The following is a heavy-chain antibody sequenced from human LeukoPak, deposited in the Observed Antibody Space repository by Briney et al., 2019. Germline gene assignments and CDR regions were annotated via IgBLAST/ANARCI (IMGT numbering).Heavy chain of an antibody. V-gene: IGHV4-34*01. D-gene: IGHD4-11*01. CDR1: GGSFSGYY. CDR3: ARDRKTTVTPNWFDP. Sequence: SETLSLTCAVYGGSFSGYYWSWIRQPPGKGLEWIGSIYHSGSTYYNPSLKSRVTISVDTSKNQFSLKLSSVTAADTAVYYCARDRKTTVTPNWFDPWGQGTLVTVSS. CDR2: IYHSGST. J-gene: IGHJ5*02.